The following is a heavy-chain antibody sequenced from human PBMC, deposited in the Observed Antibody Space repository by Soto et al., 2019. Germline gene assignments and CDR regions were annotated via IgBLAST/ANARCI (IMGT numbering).Heavy chain of an antibody. Sequence: PSETLSHTCTVSGGTISSSSYSWSLIRQHPGKGLEWIAYVYFSGNTYYNPSLKSRVAISVDTSKRQFSLRLTSVTVADTAVYYCAIRFYDCSGFTGLFDPSAQRTPVTVSS. D-gene: IGHD3-22*01. V-gene: IGHV4-31*03. CDR1: GGTISSSSYS. CDR3: AIRFYDCSGFTGLFDP. J-gene: IGHJ5*02. CDR2: VYFSGNT.